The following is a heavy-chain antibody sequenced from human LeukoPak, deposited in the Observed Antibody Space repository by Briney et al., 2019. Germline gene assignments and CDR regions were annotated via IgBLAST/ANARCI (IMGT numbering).Heavy chain of an antibody. CDR1: GISFASYW. V-gene: IGHV3-7*01. J-gene: IGHJ4*02. D-gene: IGHD3-22*01. Sequence: GGSLRLSCAASGISFASYWVTWVCQAPGKGLEWVANIGQDGSERVYVESVKGRFTISRDNAKKSLYLQMNSLRADDTAVYYCAIPSSYDGSRYYHAYWGQGTLVSVSS. CDR3: AIPSSYDGSRYYHAY. CDR2: IGQDGSER.